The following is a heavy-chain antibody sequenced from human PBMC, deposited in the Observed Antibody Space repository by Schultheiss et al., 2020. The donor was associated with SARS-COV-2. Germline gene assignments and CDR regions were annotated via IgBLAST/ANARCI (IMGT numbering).Heavy chain of an antibody. Sequence: GGSLRLSCAASGFTFSSYDMHWVRQATGKGLEWVSAIGTAGDTYYPGSVKGRFTISRENAKNSLYLQMNSLRAGDTAVYYCARDSFRSGWYLSNWFDPWGQGTLVTVSS. V-gene: IGHV3-13*01. CDR1: GFTFSSYD. CDR2: IGTAGDT. J-gene: IGHJ5*02. D-gene: IGHD6-19*01. CDR3: ARDSFRSGWYLSNWFDP.